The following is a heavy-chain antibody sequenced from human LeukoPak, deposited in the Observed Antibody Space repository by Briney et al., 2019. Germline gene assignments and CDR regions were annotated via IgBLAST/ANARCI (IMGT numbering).Heavy chain of an antibody. CDR2: INHSGST. D-gene: IGHD2-2*03. CDR3: ARGSMDSTKRRNWFDP. J-gene: IGHJ5*02. V-gene: IGHV4-34*01. CDR1: GESFSGYY. Sequence: PSETLSLTCAVYGESFSGYYWSWIRQPPGKGLEWIGEINHSGSTNYNPSLKSRVTISVDTSKNQFSLKLNSVTAADTALYYCARGSMDSTKRRNWFDPWGQGTLVTVSS.